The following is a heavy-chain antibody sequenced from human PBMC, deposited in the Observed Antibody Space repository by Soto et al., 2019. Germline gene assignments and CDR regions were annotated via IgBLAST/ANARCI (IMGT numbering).Heavy chain of an antibody. D-gene: IGHD6-13*01. Sequence: SETLSLTCTVSGGSISSSSYYWGWIRQHPGKGLEWIGYIYYSGSTYYNPSLKSRVTISVDTSKNQFSLKLSSVTAADTAVYYCARRSIAAAYHDYWGQGTLVTVSS. J-gene: IGHJ4*02. CDR3: ARRSIAAAYHDY. CDR1: GGSISSSSYY. V-gene: IGHV4-31*03. CDR2: IYYSGST.